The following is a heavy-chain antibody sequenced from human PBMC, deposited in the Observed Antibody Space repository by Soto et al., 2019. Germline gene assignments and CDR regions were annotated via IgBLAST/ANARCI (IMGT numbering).Heavy chain of an antibody. J-gene: IGHJ4*02. CDR3: ARAVAVPADFDY. CDR1: GYTFTAYA. CDR2: INAGNGNT. D-gene: IGHD6-19*01. V-gene: IGHV1-3*05. Sequence: QVQLVQSEAEEKKPGASVKVSCKASGYTFTAYAMHWVRQAPGQRLEWMGWINAGNGNTKYSQKFQGRVTITRDTSVSTAYMELSSLRSEDTAVYYCARAVAVPADFDYWGQGTLVTVSS.